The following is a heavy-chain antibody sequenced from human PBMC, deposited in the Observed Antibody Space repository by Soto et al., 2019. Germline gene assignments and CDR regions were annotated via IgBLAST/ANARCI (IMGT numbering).Heavy chain of an antibody. CDR3: VSQRTSVLTQAYFDY. CDR2: VYYRGRS. J-gene: IGHJ4*02. V-gene: IGHV4-39*01. CDR1: GGSVTNSNYY. D-gene: IGHD2-8*01. Sequence: SETLSLTCTVSGGSVTNSNYYWGWIRQSPGKGLEWIGSVYYRGRSYSKSSVKSRVTISVDTSKNQFSLNLNSVTASDTAVYYCVSQRTSVLTQAYFDYWGPGALVTVSS.